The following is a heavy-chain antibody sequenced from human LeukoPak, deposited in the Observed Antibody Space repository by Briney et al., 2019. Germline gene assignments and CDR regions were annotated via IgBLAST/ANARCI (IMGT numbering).Heavy chain of an antibody. CDR2: ISSSSSTI. D-gene: IGHD2-2*01. V-gene: IGHV3-48*01. Sequence: PGGSLRLSCAASGFTFSSYAMSWVRQAPGKGLEWVSYISSSSSTIYYADSVKGRFTISRDNAKNSLYLQMNSLRAEDTAVYYCASYCSSTSCYPNWFDPWGQGTLVTVSS. CDR3: ASYCSSTSCYPNWFDP. CDR1: GFTFSSYA. J-gene: IGHJ5*02.